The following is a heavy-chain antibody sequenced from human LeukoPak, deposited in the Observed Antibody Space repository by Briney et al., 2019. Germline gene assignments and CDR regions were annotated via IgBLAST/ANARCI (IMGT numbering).Heavy chain of an antibody. CDR2: IGIDSGNT. CDR1: GSRFRVYS. J-gene: IGHJ4*02. CDR3: ARDYKYAFDN. V-gene: IGHV3-48*01. D-gene: IGHD5-24*01. Sequence: GGSPRLSGEASGSRFRVYSMNGVRKAPGKGLEWISYIGIDSGNTNYADSVKGRFTISGDKTKNSLYLQMNSLRVEDTAVYYCARDYKYAFDNWGQGTLVTVSS.